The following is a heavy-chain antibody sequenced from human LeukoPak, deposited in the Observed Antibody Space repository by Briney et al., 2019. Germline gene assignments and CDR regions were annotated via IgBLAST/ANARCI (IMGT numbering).Heavy chain of an antibody. CDR2: INPSGGST. Sequence: ASVKVSCKASGYTFTSYYMHWVRQAPGQGLEWMAIINPSGGSTNYAQKFQGTVTMTRDTSTSTVYMELSSLRSEDTAVYYCARDPRPSYDSSDYYYPGDYWGQGTLVTVSS. D-gene: IGHD3-22*01. J-gene: IGHJ4*02. CDR3: ARDPRPSYDSSDYYYPGDY. CDR1: GYTFTSYY. V-gene: IGHV1-46*01.